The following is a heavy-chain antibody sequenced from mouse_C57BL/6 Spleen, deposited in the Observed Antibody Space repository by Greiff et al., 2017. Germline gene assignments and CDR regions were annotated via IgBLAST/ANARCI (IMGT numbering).Heavy chain of an antibody. CDR2: IYPGNGDT. CDR1: GYTFTSYN. CDR3: ARGDYYGSSYVENAMDY. J-gene: IGHJ4*01. Sequence: QVQLQQSGAELVRPGASVKMSCKASGYTFTSYNMHWVKQTPRQGLEWIGAIYPGNGDTSYNQKFKGKATLTVDKSSSTAYMQLSSLTSEDSAVYFCARGDYYGSSYVENAMDYWGQGTSVTVSS. V-gene: IGHV1-12*01. D-gene: IGHD1-1*01.